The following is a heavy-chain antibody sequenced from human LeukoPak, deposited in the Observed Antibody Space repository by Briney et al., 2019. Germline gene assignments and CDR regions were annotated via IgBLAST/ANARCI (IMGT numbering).Heavy chain of an antibody. CDR3: ARPRGYYDSSAPLDY. D-gene: IGHD3-22*01. Sequence: GGSLRLPCAASGFTFSSYAMHWVRQAPGKGLEWVAVISYDGSNKYYADSVKGRFTISRDNSKNTLYLQMNSLRAEDTAVYYCARPRGYYDSSAPLDYWGQGTLVTVSS. CDR1: GFTFSSYA. V-gene: IGHV3-30-3*01. CDR2: ISYDGSNK. J-gene: IGHJ4*02.